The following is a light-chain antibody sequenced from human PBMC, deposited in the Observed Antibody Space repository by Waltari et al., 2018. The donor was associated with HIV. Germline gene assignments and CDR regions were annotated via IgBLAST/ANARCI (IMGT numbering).Light chain of an antibody. CDR2: KDS. J-gene: IGLJ3*02. CDR3: QSTDTRGTIPWV. CDR1: ALPKQY. V-gene: IGLV3-25*03. Sequence: SYELPQPAAVSVSPGQTARITCSGDALPKQYAHWYQQTPGQAPVLLIYKDSERPTGIPERFSGSSSGTTVTLTISAVQAEDEGEYYCQSTDTRGTIPWVFGGGTKLTVL.